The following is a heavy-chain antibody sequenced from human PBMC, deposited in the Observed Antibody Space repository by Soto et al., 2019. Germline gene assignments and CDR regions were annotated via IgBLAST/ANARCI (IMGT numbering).Heavy chain of an antibody. D-gene: IGHD5-12*01. CDR3: ASYIVATGGFDY. Sequence: SLTCTVSGGSISSYWWTWIRQPPGKGLEWIGYIYYSGSTNYNPSLKSRVTISVDTSKNQFSLKLSSVTAADTAVYYCASYIVATGGFDYWGQGTLVTVSS. CDR1: GGSISSYW. CDR2: IYYSGST. V-gene: IGHV4-59*01. J-gene: IGHJ4*02.